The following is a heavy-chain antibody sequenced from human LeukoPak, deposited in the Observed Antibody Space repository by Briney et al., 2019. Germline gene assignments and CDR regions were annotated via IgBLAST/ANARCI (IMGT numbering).Heavy chain of an antibody. Sequence: SETLSPTCAVYGGSFSGYYWSWIRQPPGKGLEWIGEINHSGSTNYNPSLKSRVTISVDTSKNQFSLKLSSVTAADTAVYYCARFYYGSGSSNNDYWGQGTLVTVSS. CDR2: INHSGST. CDR3: ARFYYGSGSSNNDY. D-gene: IGHD3-10*01. CDR1: GGSFSGYY. J-gene: IGHJ4*02. V-gene: IGHV4-34*01.